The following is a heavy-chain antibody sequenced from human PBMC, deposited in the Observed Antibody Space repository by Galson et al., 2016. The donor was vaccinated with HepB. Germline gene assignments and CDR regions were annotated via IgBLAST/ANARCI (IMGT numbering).Heavy chain of an antibody. J-gene: IGHJ3*02. CDR3: AATQQLSGAFDI. Sequence: SVKVSCKASGFNFRSSAVQWVRQARGQRLEWIGWIVVGNGHTNYAEKFQGGVTITRDMTTGKAYMELSSMSYEDTALYYRAATQQLSGAFDIWGQGTMVTVSS. V-gene: IGHV1-58*01. CDR2: IVVGNGHT. CDR1: GFNFRSSA. D-gene: IGHD1-1*01.